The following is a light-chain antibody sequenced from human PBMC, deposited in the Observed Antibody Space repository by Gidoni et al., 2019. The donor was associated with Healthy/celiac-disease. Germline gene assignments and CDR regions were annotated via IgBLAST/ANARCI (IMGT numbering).Light chain of an antibody. CDR2: AAS. J-gene: IGKJ1*01. CDR3: QQYYSYPWT. V-gene: IGKV1-8*01. Sequence: AIRMTQSPSSFSASTGDRGTIPCRASQGISNYLAWYQQKPGKAPKLLIYAASTLQSGVPSRFSGSGSGTDFTLTISCLQSEDFATYYCQQYYSYPWTFGQGTGVEIK. CDR1: QGISNY.